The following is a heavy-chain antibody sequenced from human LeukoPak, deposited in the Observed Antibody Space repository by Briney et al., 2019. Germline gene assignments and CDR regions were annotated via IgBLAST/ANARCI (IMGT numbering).Heavy chain of an antibody. CDR2: IWYDGSNK. V-gene: IGHV3-33*01. CDR1: GFTFSSYG. D-gene: IGHD3-3*01. Sequence: GGSLRLSCAASGFTFSSYGMPWVRQAPGKGLEWVAVIWYDGSNKYYADSVKGRFTISRDNSKNTLYLQMNSLRAEDTAVYYCARDLGKRFLEWFDYWGQGTLVTVSS. CDR3: ARDLGKRFLEWFDY. J-gene: IGHJ4*02.